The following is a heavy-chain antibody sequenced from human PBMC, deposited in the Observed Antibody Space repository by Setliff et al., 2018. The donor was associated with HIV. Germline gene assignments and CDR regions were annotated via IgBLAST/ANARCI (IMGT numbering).Heavy chain of an antibody. V-gene: IGHV1-18*01. CDR1: GYTFTTYG. Sequence: ASVKVSCKASGYTFTTYGLTWVRQAPGQGPEWMGWISAHSRNTKYAQNLQGRVTMTTDTSTSTAYMELRSLRADDTAVYYCARDEAVDYWGQGTLVTVSS. D-gene: IGHD6-13*01. CDR2: ISAHSRNT. CDR3: ARDEAVDY. J-gene: IGHJ4*02.